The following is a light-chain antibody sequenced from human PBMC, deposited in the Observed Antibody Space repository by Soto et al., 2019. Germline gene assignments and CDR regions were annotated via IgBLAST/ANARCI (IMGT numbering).Light chain of an antibody. CDR2: GAS. Sequence: EIVLTQSPATLSLSPGDRAPLSCRASQTVSSNYLAWYQQKPGQAPRFLIYGASSRATGIPDRFSGSGSGTDFTLTISRLEPEDFAVYYCQQYGSSPLTFGGGTKVDIK. J-gene: IGKJ4*01. CDR1: QTVSSNY. CDR3: QQYGSSPLT. V-gene: IGKV3-20*01.